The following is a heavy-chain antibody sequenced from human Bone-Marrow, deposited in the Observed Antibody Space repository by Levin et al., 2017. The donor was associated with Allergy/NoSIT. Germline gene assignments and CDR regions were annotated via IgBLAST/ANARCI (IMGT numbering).Heavy chain of an antibody. CDR2: ISSDSANT. V-gene: IGHV3-30*18. J-gene: IGHJ4*02. CDR1: GFKFNNYG. CDR3: AKVGPDVSGWSNYYFDL. Sequence: PGESLKISCAASGFKFNNYGMHWVRQAPVKGLEWMAVISSDSANTHYADSVKGRFTISRDNSKNTLYLHMDILKTEDTAVYYCAKVGPDVSGWSNYYFDLWGPGTLVTVSS. D-gene: IGHD6-19*01.